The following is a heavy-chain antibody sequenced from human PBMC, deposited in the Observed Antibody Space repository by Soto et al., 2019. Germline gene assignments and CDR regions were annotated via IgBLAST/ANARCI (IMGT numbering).Heavy chain of an antibody. J-gene: IGHJ4*02. CDR1: GFTFSSYG. D-gene: IGHD3-22*01. Sequence: PGGSLRLSCAASGFTFSSYGMHWVRQAPGKGLEWVAVIWYDGSNKYYADSVKGRFTISRDNSKNTLYLQMNSLRAEDTAVYYCARDLGYYYDSSGYYPGPFDYWGQGTLVNVSS. CDR3: ARDLGYYYDSSGYYPGPFDY. V-gene: IGHV3-33*01. CDR2: IWYDGSNK.